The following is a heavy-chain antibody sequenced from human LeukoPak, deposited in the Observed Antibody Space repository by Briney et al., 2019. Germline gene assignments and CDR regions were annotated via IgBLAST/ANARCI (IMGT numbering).Heavy chain of an antibody. CDR1: GFTLSAYI. D-gene: IGHD3-16*01. CDR3: ARDPFGGKIFDF. Sequence: GGSLRLSCAVSGFTLSAYIMHWVRQTPGKGLEWLAVISYDKDKEYYADSVRGRFTISRDNSRDTLYLQLSSLRPEDTAVYYCARDPFGGKIFDFWGQGTLVTVSS. J-gene: IGHJ4*02. CDR2: ISYDKDKE. V-gene: IGHV3-30*03.